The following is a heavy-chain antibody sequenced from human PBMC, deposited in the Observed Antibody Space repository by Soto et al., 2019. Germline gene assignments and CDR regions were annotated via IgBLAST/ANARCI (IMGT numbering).Heavy chain of an antibody. CDR1: SGTLTNYA. CDR3: ALDMAGYYSHCVY. J-gene: IGHJ4*02. D-gene: IGHD3-22*01. CDR2: IMPFFGSG. Sequence: QVYLLQSGAEVKKPGSSVKVSCKAISGTLTNYAFSWVRQAPGQGLEWMGGIMPFFGSGNYAQKFQGRINITAEESTRSVYLVLTRRRSEETAVYGCALDMAGYYSHCVYWRQGTLFTVSS. V-gene: IGHV1-69*01.